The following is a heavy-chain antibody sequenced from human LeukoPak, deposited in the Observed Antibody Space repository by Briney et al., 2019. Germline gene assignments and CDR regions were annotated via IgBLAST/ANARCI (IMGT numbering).Heavy chain of an antibody. CDR1: GFTFSSYG. V-gene: IGHV3-30*02. CDR2: IRYDGSNK. J-gene: IGHJ5*02. D-gene: IGHD2-2*01. CDR3: AKDLLRVVPAAKGNWFDP. Sequence: PGGSLRLPCAASGFTFSSYGMHWVRQAPGKGLEWVAFIRYDGSNKYYADSVKGRFTISRDNSKNTQYLQTNSLRAEDTAVYYCAKDLLRVVPAAKGNWFDPWGQGTLVTVSS.